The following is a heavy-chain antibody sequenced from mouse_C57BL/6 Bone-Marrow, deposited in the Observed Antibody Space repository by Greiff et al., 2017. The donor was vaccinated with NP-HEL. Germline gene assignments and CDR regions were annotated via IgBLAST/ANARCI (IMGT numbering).Heavy chain of an antibody. Sequence: QVQLQQSGAELARPGASVKLSCKASGYTFTSYGISWVKQRTGQGLEWIGEIYPRSGNTYYNEKFKGKATLTADKSSSTAYMELRSLTSEDSAVYFCASGGAYYSNYGASCFAYWGQGTLVTVSA. CDR2: IYPRSGNT. CDR3: ASGGAYYSNYGASCFAY. V-gene: IGHV1-81*01. D-gene: IGHD2-5*01. CDR1: GYTFTSYG. J-gene: IGHJ3*01.